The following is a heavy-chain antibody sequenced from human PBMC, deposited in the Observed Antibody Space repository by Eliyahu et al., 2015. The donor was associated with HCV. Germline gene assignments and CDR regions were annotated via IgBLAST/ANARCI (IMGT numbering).Heavy chain of an antibody. D-gene: IGHD5-18*01. CDR1: GGXXSGET. V-gene: IGHV1-69*08. J-gene: IGHJ5*02. Sequence: QVHLVQSGAEVKIPGSSVKVSCRTSGGXXSGETFSWVRQAPGPGLEWMGRTIPALDRSTYAKKFQGRVTITADKSTSTVYMELSSLTSDDTATYYCARDQFRGTFVLVTNWFDPWGQGTLVRVSS. CDR3: ARDQFRGTFVLVTNWFDP. CDR2: TIPALDRS.